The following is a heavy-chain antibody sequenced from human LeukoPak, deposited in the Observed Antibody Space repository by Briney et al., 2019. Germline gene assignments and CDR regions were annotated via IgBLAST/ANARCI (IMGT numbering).Heavy chain of an antibody. CDR1: GYSFTSHY. CDR2: INPRGTST. D-gene: IGHD3-10*01. J-gene: IGHJ4*02. Sequence: ASVKVSCTASGYSFTSHYMHWVRQAPGQGLEWMGLINPRGTSTIYAEKFQGRVTITADESTSTAYMELSSLRSEDTAVYYCASCGSGSYGYLGFDYWGQGTLVTVSS. CDR3: ASCGSGSYGYLGFDY. V-gene: IGHV1-46*01.